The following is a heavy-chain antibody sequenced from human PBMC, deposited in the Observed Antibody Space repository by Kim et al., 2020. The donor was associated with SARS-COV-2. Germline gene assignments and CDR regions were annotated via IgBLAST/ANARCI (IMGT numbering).Heavy chain of an antibody. D-gene: IGHD1-26*01. V-gene: IGHV3-33*06. J-gene: IGHJ6*02. Sequence: GGSLRLSCAASGFTFSSYGMHWVRQAPGKGLEWVAVIWYDGSNKYYADSVKGRFTISRDNSKNTLYLQMNSLRAEDTAVYYCAKDILVGATEPDYYYYGMDVWGQGTTVTVSS. CDR1: GFTFSSYG. CDR3: AKDILVGATEPDYYYYGMDV. CDR2: IWYDGSNK.